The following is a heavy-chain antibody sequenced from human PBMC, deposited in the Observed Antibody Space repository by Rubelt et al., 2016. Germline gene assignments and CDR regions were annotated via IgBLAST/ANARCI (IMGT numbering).Heavy chain of an antibody. CDR2: IYSGDTT. D-gene: IGHD1-14*01. V-gene: IGHV3-66*02. J-gene: IGHJ4*02. CDR3: ARTGTYSGGVDFDY. Sequence: GLEWVSLIYSGDTTYYAGSVKGRFTISKDKSKNTLYLQMNSLRPEDTAAYYCARTGTYSGGVDFDYWGQGTLVTDSS.